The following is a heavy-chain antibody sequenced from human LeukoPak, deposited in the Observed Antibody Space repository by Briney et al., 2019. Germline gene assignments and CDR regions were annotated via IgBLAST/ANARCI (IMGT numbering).Heavy chain of an antibody. J-gene: IGHJ4*02. Sequence: PSETLSLTCTVSGVSISSSNSYWGWIRQPPGKGLEWIGSIYYSGNTYYNASLKSQVAISIDTSKNQFSLRLTSVTAADTAVYYCARQTGSGLFILPGGQGTLVTVSS. D-gene: IGHD3/OR15-3a*01. CDR2: IYYSGNT. V-gene: IGHV4-39*01. CDR3: ARQTGSGLFILP. CDR1: GVSISSSNSY.